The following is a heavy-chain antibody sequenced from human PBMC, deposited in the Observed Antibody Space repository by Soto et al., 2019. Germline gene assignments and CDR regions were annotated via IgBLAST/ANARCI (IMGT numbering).Heavy chain of an antibody. V-gene: IGHV4-59*08. CDR1: GDSITTQY. CDR2: IYYGGST. D-gene: IGHD7-27*01. J-gene: IGHJ4*02. Sequence: SETLSLTCTVSGDSITTQYWVWIRQSPGKGLEWIGFIYYGGSTNYNPSLKSRVTISVDTPKNHFSLKLSSVTASDTAVYYCAKNWNWGSLVHWGQGTLVTVSS. CDR3: AKNWNWGSLVH.